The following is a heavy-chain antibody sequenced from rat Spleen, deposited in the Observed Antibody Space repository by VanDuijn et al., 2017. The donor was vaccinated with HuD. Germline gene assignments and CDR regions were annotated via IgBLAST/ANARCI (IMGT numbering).Heavy chain of an antibody. V-gene: IGHV5-22*01. CDR1: GFSLTSYT. CDR3: TRENWVFDY. D-gene: IGHD5-1*01. Sequence: VQLKESGPDLVQPSQTLSLTCTVSGFSLTSYTVSWVRQPPGKGLEWVASISYEGSSTYYGDSVKGRFTISRDNAKSTLYLQRDSMRSEDTATYYCTRENWVFDYWGQGVMVTVSS. CDR2: ISYEGSST. J-gene: IGHJ2*01.